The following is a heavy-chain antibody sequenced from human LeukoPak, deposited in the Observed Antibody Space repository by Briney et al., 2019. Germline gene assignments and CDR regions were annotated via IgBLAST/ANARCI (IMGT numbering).Heavy chain of an antibody. V-gene: IGHV4-61*01. D-gene: IGHD3-3*01. J-gene: IGHJ6*03. CDR1: GDSVSSGSHY. CDR3: ARSYYDFWSGSYYYYMDV. Sequence: PSETRSLTCSVAGDSVSSGSHYWSWIRQPPGKGLECIGYISNSGITNYNPSLKSRVTISVDTSKNQLSLNLNSVTAADTAVYYCARSYYDFWSGSYYYYMDVWGKGTTVTVSS. CDR2: ISNSGIT.